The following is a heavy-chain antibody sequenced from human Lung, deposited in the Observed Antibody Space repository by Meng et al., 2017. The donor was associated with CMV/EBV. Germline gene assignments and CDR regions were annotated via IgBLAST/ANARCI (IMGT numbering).Heavy chain of an antibody. D-gene: IGHD3-10*01. CDR2: IPHRGSS. CDR3: LRRSGGSV. Sequence: QVPLRESGPALVQPAETLSLTCAVSGDSITNHNWWAWVRQPPGKGLEWIGEIPHRGSSAYNPSLKSRVSMSIDKPKNQFSLKLTSVTAADTAVYHCLRRSGGSVWGQGTLVTVSS. CDR1: GDSITNHNW. V-gene: IGHV4-4*02. J-gene: IGHJ1*01.